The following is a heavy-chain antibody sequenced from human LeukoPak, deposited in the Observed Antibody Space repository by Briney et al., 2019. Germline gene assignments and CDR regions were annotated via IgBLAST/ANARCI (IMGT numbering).Heavy chain of an antibody. J-gene: IGHJ4*02. CDR3: VKEEAWGNHRYVEN. Sequence: GGSLRLSCAASGFPFSFYSMTWVRQAPGKGLEGVSGISRGGDITYYADSVKGRFTISRDNSKSTLYLQMKGLRAEDTAVYFCVKEEAWGNHRYVENWGQGTLVTVSS. D-gene: IGHD3-16*02. CDR1: GFPFSFYS. V-gene: IGHV3-23*01. CDR2: ISRGGDIT.